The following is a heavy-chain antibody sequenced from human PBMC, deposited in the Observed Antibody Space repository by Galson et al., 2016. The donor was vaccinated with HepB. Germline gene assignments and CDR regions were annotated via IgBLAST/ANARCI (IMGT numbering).Heavy chain of an antibody. CDR1: GFTFSSYG. CDR3: AGDWGRVARMSGAFDI. D-gene: IGHD5-12*01. CDR2: IWYDGSNK. V-gene: IGHV3-33*01. Sequence: SLRLSCAASGFTFSSYGMHWVRQAPGKGLGWVAVIWYDGSNKYYADSVKGRFTISRDNSKNTLYLQMNSLRAEDTAVYYCAGDWGRVARMSGAFDIWGQGTMVTVSS. J-gene: IGHJ3*02.